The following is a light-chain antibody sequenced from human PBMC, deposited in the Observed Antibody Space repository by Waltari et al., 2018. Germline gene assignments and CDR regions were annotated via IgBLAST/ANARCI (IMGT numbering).Light chain of an antibody. V-gene: IGLV3-21*03. CDR2: DAG. Sequence: SYVLTQTPSVSVAPGKTANIPCGGDNIASKSVHWYQQKPGQAPVAVVFDAGDRPSGIPDRISGSKSGNTATLTISSLEPEDFAVYYCQQRNNWPLTFGGGTK. CDR3: QQRNNWPLT. J-gene: IGLJ2*01. CDR1: NIASKS.